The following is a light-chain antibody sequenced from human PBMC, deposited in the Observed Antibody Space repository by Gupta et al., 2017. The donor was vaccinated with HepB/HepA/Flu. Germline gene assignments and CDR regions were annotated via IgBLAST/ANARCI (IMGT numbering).Light chain of an antibody. CDR1: HGINNY. V-gene: IGKV1-16*02. J-gene: IGKJ4*02. Sequence: DIKMTQSPSSLSASVGDRVTITCRASHGINNYLAWFQQKPGKAPKSLIYGASNLQTGVPSKFSGSGSGTEFTLTINNLQPEDFATYYCQQYNSYPLTFGGGTKVEIK. CDR2: GAS. CDR3: QQYNSYPLT.